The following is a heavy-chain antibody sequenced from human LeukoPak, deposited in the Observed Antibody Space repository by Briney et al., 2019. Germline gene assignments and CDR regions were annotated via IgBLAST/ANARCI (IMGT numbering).Heavy chain of an antibody. Sequence: GGSLRLSCAASGFTFSSYAMHWVRQAPGKGLEWVAVISHDGSNKYYADSVKCRFTISRDNSKNTLYLQMNSLRAEDTAVYYCASYGYVLASDWGQGTLVTVSS. CDR1: GFTFSSYA. D-gene: IGHD3-16*01. J-gene: IGHJ4*02. CDR3: ASYGYVLASD. CDR2: ISHDGSNK. V-gene: IGHV3-30-3*01.